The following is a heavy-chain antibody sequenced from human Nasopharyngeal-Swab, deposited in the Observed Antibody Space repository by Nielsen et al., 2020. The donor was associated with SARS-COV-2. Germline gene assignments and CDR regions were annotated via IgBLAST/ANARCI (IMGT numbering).Heavy chain of an antibody. J-gene: IGHJ5*02. CDR2: IDPSDSYT. V-gene: IGHV5-10-1*01. Sequence: GESLKISCEGSGYTFTDHWITWVRQMPGNGLEWVGRIDPSDSYTKYGPSFQGHVSISVDTSISTAYLQWSSLKASDSALYYCARHGTYSNSREIDLWGQGTLVTVFS. CDR3: ARHGTYSNSREIDL. CDR1: GYTFTDHW. D-gene: IGHD6-6*01.